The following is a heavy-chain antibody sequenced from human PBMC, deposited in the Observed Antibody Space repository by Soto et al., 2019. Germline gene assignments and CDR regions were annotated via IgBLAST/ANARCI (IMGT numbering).Heavy chain of an antibody. J-gene: IGHJ6*04. CDR1: GFTVGSKY. V-gene: IGHV3-66*01. D-gene: IGHD2-15*01. CDR2: IQSGGPT. Sequence: GGSLRLSCAASGFTVGSKYMSWVGQAPGKGLEWVSLIQSGGPTYYADSVKGRFTISRDTSENTVHLQMDSLRAEDTAVYYCARDDVLCDGGRCYGVPLAVWGKGTTVTVSS. CDR3: ARDDVLCDGGRCYGVPLAV.